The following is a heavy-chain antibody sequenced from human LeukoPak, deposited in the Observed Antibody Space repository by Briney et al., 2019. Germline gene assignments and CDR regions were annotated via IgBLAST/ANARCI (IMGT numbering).Heavy chain of an antibody. V-gene: IGHV3-23*01. CDR2: ISGSGTTT. CDR1: GFTVSNYA. D-gene: IGHD4-17*01. J-gene: IGHJ4*02. Sequence: GGSLRLSCAASGFTVSNYAMSWVRQAPGKGLEWVSGISGSGTTTYYADSVQGRFTISRDNSKNTLYLQMNSLRDEDTAVYYCAKGHSDHGAVDYWGQGTLVTVSS. CDR3: AKGHSDHGAVDY.